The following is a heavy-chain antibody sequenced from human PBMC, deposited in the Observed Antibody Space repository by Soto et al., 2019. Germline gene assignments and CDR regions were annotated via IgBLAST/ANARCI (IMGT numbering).Heavy chain of an antibody. CDR3: ARGRDPNDLVAVVAAVGY. CDR1: GYTFTDYA. D-gene: IGHD2-15*01. CDR2: MNPKNGNT. Sequence: QVQLVQSGAEVKKPGASVKVSCKTSGYTFTDYAINWVRQAPGQGLEWMAWMNPKNGNTGYGQKFQGRITMTRDTSISNAYMELSSLISEDTAVYYCARGRDPNDLVAVVAAVGYWGQGTLVTVSS. J-gene: IGHJ4*02. V-gene: IGHV1-8*01.